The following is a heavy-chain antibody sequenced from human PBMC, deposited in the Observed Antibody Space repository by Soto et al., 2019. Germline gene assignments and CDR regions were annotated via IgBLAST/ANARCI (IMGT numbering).Heavy chain of an antibody. D-gene: IGHD4-17*01. J-gene: IGHJ6*02. CDR3: AKDGALDYYYYGMDV. Sequence: PEVSRRLSCAASGFTFSSYSMHWVGQAPGKGLEWVGGISYDGSTKYYADPVKGRFTISRDNSKNTLYLQMNSLRAEYTAVYYCAKDGALDYYYYGMDVWGQGTTVTVSS. CDR1: GFTFSSYS. CDR2: ISYDGSTK. V-gene: IGHV3-30*18.